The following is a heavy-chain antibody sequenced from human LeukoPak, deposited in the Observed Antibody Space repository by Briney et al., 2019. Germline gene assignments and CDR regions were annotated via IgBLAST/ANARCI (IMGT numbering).Heavy chain of an antibody. D-gene: IGHD2-21*02. CDR1: GDTFTSYY. J-gene: IGHJ6*02. V-gene: IGHV1-46*01. Sequence: ASVKDSCKASGDTFTSYYMHWVRQDLGQGLERMGIINASGGSTSFAQKFQGRLTMTRDTSTSTVYMELSSLRSEDTGVYYCARGTVVVTDSSHYCIYVWGQGTTVTVSS. CDR2: INASGGST. CDR3: ARGTVVVTDSSHYCIYV.